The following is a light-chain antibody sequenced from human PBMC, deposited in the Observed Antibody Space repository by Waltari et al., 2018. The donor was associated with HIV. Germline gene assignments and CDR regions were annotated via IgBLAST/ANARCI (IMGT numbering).Light chain of an antibody. CDR2: EVF. J-gene: IGLJ2*01. Sequence: QSALTQPPSASGSPGQSVTISCTGKTSDVGAYNYVSWYQQHPGKAPKLMIYEVFKRPSGVSDRFSGSKSGNTASLTISGLQPEDEADYYCSSFTNTKTVIFGGGTRVTVL. CDR3: SSFTNTKTVI. V-gene: IGLV2-8*01. CDR1: TSDVGAYNY.